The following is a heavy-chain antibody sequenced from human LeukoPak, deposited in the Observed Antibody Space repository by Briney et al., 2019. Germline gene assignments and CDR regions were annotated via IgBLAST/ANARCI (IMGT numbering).Heavy chain of an antibody. CDR1: GFTFTIYW. V-gene: IGHV3-7*01. CDR2: INQDGSEK. J-gene: IGHJ4*02. CDR3: ASALRYYFDY. Sequence: GGSLRLSCAASGFTFTIYWMSWVRQAPGKGLEWVANINQDGSEKYYVDSVKGRFTISRDNSKNTLYLQMNSLRAEDTAVYYCASALRYYFDYWGQGTLVTVSS.